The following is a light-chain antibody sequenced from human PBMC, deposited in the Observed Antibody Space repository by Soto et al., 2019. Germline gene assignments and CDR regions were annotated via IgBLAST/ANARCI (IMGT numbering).Light chain of an antibody. CDR2: AAS. CDR3: QQYYSYPRT. J-gene: IGKJ1*01. Sequence: AIRMTQSPPSLSASTGDRVTITCRASQGISSYLAWYQQKPGKAPKLLIYAASTLQSGVPSRFSGSGSGTDFTLTISCLQSEDFATYYCQQYYSYPRTFGQGTK. CDR1: QGISSY. V-gene: IGKV1-8*01.